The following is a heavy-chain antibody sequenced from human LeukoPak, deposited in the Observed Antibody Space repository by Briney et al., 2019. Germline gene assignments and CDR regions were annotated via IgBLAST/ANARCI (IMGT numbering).Heavy chain of an antibody. D-gene: IGHD3-22*01. V-gene: IGHV4-59*12. Sequence: SETLSLTCTVSGGSISSYYWSWIRQPPGKGLEWIGYIYYSGSTNYNPSLKSRVTISVDTSKNQFSLKLSSVTAADTAVYYCARTTHYDSSGPYYWGQGTLVTVSS. CDR2: IYYSGST. CDR1: GGSISSYY. J-gene: IGHJ4*02. CDR3: ARTTHYDSSGPYY.